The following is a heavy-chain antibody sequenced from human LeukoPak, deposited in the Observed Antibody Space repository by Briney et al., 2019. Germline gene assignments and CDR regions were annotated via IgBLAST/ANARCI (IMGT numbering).Heavy chain of an antibody. Sequence: GASVKVSCKASGYTFTSYGISWVRQAPGQGLEWMGWMNPNSGNTGYAQKFQGRVTMTRNTSISTAYMELSSLRSEDTAVYYCARGQLELRVDYWGQGTLVTVSS. D-gene: IGHD1-7*01. CDR3: ARGQLELRVDY. CDR1: GYTFTSYG. CDR2: MNPNSGNT. V-gene: IGHV1-8*02. J-gene: IGHJ4*02.